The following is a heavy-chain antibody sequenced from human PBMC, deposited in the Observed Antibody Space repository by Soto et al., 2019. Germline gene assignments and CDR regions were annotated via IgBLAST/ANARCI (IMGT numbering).Heavy chain of an antibody. J-gene: IGHJ4*02. CDR2: IYHSGTT. CDR3: ARAGDYGDYSFDY. D-gene: IGHD4-17*01. V-gene: IGHV4-31*03. Sequence: SETLSLTCTVSGGSINSGVYYWNWIRQHPGKGLEWIGYIYHSGTTYYNPSLRSRATISVDTSERQFSLNLSSVTAADTAVYYCARAGDYGDYSFDYWGQGTLVTVS. CDR1: GGSINSGVYY.